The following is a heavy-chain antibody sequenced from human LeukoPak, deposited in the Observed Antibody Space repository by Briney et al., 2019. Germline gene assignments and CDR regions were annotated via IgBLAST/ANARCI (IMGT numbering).Heavy chain of an antibody. D-gene: IGHD3-22*01. CDR3: ARLARITMIVVVLDY. V-gene: IGHV4-39*01. CDR1: GFTFSNYW. Sequence: PGGSLRLSCAASGFTFSNYWMSWVRQPPGKGLEWIGSIYYSGSTYYNPSLKSRVTISVDTSKNQFSLKLSSVTAADTAVYYCARLARITMIVVVLDYWGQGTLVTVSS. J-gene: IGHJ4*02. CDR2: IYYSGST.